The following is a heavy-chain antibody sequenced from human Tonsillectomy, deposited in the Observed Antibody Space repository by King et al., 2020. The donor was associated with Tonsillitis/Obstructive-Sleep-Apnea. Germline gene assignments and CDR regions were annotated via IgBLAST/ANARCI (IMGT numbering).Heavy chain of an antibody. CDR1: GFTFSSYA. CDR2: ISGTSSNT. CDR3: AKVVYDSGSSDAFDI. V-gene: IGHV3-23*04. J-gene: IGHJ3*02. D-gene: IGHD2-8*01. Sequence: VQLVESGGGLVQPGGSLRLSCAASGFTFSSYAMSWGRQAPGEGLEWVSGISGTSSNTYYADSVKGRFSISRDNSKNTLYLQMNRLRAEDTAVYYCAKVVYDSGSSDAFDIWGQGTRATVSS.